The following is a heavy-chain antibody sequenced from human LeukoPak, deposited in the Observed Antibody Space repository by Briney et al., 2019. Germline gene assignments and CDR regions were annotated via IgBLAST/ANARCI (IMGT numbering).Heavy chain of an antibody. CDR3: ARDSNGDY. J-gene: IGHJ4*02. V-gene: IGHV1-8*01. Sequence: RQATXXGLEWMGWMNPNSGNTGYAQKFQGRVTMTRNTSISTAYMELSSLRSEDTAVYYCARDSNGDYWGQGTLVTVSS. D-gene: IGHD5-18*01. CDR2: MNPNSGNT.